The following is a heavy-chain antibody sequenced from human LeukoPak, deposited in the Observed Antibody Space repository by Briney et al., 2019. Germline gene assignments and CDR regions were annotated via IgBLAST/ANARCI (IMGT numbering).Heavy chain of an antibody. CDR3: GRGLGGSYPFDC. V-gene: IGHV3-74*01. CDR1: GFTFSNYW. D-gene: IGHD3-16*02. Sequence: GGSPRLSCAASGFTFSNYWMDCVRQAPGRGLGWVSRINTAGSRTTYAGSLRVRSPISRDNDKTTLYVQMTTLRADDTAVYCCGRGLGGSYPFDCWGPGALVTVCS. CDR2: INTAGSRT. J-gene: IGHJ4*01.